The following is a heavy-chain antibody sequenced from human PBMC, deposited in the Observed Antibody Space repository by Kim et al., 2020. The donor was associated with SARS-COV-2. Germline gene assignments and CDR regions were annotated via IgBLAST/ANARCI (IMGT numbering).Heavy chain of an antibody. D-gene: IGHD3-9*01. CDR2: IKSKTDGGTT. J-gene: IGHJ4*02. CDR3: TTLATTTYYDILTGYYRLDY. CDR1: GFTFSNAW. Sequence: GGSLRLSCAASGFTFSNAWMSWVRQAPGKGLEWVGRIKSKTDGGTTDYAAPVKGRFTISRDDSKNTLYLQMNSLKTEHTAVYYCTTLATTTYYDILTGYYRLDYWGQGTLVTVSS. V-gene: IGHV3-15*01.